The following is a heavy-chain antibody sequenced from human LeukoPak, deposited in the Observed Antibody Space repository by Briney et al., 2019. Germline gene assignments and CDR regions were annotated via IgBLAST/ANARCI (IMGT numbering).Heavy chain of an antibody. CDR3: ARHLRYYCDSSGHGLDY. Sequence: GESLNISCKGSGYSFTSYWIGGVRQMPGKGLKWIGIIYPGDSDTRYSPSFQAQVTISADKYISTAYLQWGSMKASDTAMYYCARHLRYYCDSSGHGLDYWGQGTLVTVSS. V-gene: IGHV5-51*01. J-gene: IGHJ4*02. D-gene: IGHD3-22*01. CDR1: GYSFTSYW. CDR2: IYPGDSDT.